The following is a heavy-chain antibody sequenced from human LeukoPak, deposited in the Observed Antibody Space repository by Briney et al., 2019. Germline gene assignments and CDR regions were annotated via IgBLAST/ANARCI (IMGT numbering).Heavy chain of an antibody. J-gene: IGHJ4*02. D-gene: IGHD1-26*01. Sequence: QTGGSLRLSCAPSGFTFSTALMTWVRQAPGKGLEWLGNINQGGSVTNYVDSVKGRFSISRDNAKNTMYLQMSSLRVEDTAVYYCARDHHSGALDYWGQGTLVTVSS. CDR2: INQGGSVT. V-gene: IGHV3-7*01. CDR3: ARDHHSGALDY. CDR1: GFTFSTAL.